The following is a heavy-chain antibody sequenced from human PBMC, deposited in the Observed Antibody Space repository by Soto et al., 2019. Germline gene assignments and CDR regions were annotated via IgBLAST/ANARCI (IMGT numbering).Heavy chain of an antibody. V-gene: IGHV6-1*01. CDR3: ARDRDIAVAGTPFYYYYGMDV. CDR2: TYYRSKWYN. Sequence: SQTLSLTCAISGDSVSSNSAALNWIRQSPSRGLEWLGRTYYRSKWYNDYAVSVKSRITINPDTSKNQFSLQLNSVTPEGTAVYYCARDRDIAVAGTPFYYYYGMDVWGQGTTVTVSS. CDR1: GDSVSSNSAA. D-gene: IGHD6-19*01. J-gene: IGHJ6*02.